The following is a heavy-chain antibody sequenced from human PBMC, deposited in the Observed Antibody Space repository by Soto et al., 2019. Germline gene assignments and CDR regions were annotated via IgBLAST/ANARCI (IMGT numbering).Heavy chain of an antibody. CDR3: ARDRRVNYYYYYGMDV. CDR2: ISAYNGNT. J-gene: IGHJ6*02. Sequence: QVQLVQSGAEVKKPGASVKVSCKASGYTFTSYGISWVRQAPGQGLEWMGWISAYNGNTNYAQKLQGRVTMTTDTSTSTAYMELRSLRSDDTAVYYCARDRRVNYYYYYGMDVWGQGTTVTVSS. CDR1: GYTFTSYG. V-gene: IGHV1-18*04. D-gene: IGHD3-22*01.